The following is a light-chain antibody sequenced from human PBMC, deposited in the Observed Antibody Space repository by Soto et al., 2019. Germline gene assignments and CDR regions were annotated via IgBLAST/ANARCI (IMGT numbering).Light chain of an antibody. CDR2: RNN. Sequence: QSVLTQSSSASGTPGQRVTISCSGRSSNVGSNFVYWYQQLPGTAPRLLIYRNNQLPSGVPARFSGSKSGTSASLAISGLRSEDEADYYCAVWDDSLSGWVFGGGTKLTVL. V-gene: IGLV1-47*01. CDR3: AVWDDSLSGWV. CDR1: SSNVGSNF. J-gene: IGLJ3*02.